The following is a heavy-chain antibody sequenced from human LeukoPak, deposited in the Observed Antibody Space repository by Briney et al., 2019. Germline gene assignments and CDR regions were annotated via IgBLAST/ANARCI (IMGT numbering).Heavy chain of an antibody. D-gene: IGHD6-25*01. CDR1: GFTFSSNS. V-gene: IGHV3-48*01. Sequence: PGGSLRLSCAASGFTFSSNSMNWVRQAPGKGLEWVSYISCSSFTIYYADSVKGRFTISRDNAKNSLYLQMNSLRAEDTAVYYCARAAARAPRSPVDYWGQGTLVTVSS. CDR3: ARAAARAPRSPVDY. CDR2: ISCSSFTI. J-gene: IGHJ4*02.